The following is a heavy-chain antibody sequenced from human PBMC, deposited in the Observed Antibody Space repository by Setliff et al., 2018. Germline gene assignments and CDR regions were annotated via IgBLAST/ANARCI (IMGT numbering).Heavy chain of an antibody. CDR1: GASVSSFDYY. CDR2: ISHGVST. V-gene: IGHV4-30-4*01. Sequence: SETLSLTCTVSGASVSSFDYYWSWIRQPPGKGLEYIGHISHGVSTSYSPSLKSRLSISADTSKNPFSLKLTSVTAADTAVYYCARTHCTTTSCFYFHYWGQGTVVTVSS. J-gene: IGHJ4*02. CDR3: ARTHCTTTSCFYFHY. D-gene: IGHD2-2*01.